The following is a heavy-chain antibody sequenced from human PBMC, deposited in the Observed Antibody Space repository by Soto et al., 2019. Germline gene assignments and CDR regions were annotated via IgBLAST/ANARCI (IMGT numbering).Heavy chain of an antibody. D-gene: IGHD3-22*01. Sequence: SETLSLTCTVSGGSISSYYWSWIRQPPGKGLEWIGYIYYSGSTNYNPSLKSRVTISVDTSKNQFSLKLSSVTAADTAEYYWAGRASGYYYDSVGYFDYGGQGTLVPVSS. CDR3: AGRASGYYYDSVGYFDY. J-gene: IGHJ4*02. CDR1: GGSISSYY. CDR2: IYYSGST. V-gene: IGHV4-59*01.